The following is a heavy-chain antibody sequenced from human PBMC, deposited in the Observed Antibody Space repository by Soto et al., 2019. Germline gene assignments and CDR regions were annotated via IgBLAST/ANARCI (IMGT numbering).Heavy chain of an antibody. CDR2: IYYSGST. CDR3: ARGVRWLQLSWFDP. Sequence: PSETLSLTCTVSGGSVSSGSYYWSWIRQPPGKGLEWIGYIYYSGSTDYHPSLKSRVTISVDTSKNQFSLKLSSVTAADTAVYYCARGVRWLQLSWFDPWGQGTLVTVSS. J-gene: IGHJ5*02. D-gene: IGHD5-12*01. CDR1: GGSVSSGSYY. V-gene: IGHV4-61*01.